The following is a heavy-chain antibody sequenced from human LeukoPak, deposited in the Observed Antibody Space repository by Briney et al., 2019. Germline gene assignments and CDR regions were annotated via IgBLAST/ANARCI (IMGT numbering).Heavy chain of an antibody. V-gene: IGHV4-4*07. D-gene: IGHD5-18*01. J-gene: IGHJ5*02. CDR3: ARERYSYGSSWFDP. Sequence: PSETLSLTCTVSGGSISSYYWSWIRQPAGKGLEWIGRIYTSGSTNYNPSLKSRVTMSVDTSKNQFSLKLSSVTAADTAVYYCARERYSYGSSWFDPWGQGTLVTVSS. CDR2: IYTSGST. CDR1: GGSISSYY.